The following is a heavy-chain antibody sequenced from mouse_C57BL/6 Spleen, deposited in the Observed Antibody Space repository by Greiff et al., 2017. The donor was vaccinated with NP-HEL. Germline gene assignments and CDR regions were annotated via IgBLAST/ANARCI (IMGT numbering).Heavy chain of an antibody. J-gene: IGHJ1*03. D-gene: IGHD1-1*01. Sequence: QVQLQQPGAELVKPGASVKMSCKASGYTFTSYWITWVKQRPGQGLEWIGDIYPGSGSTNYNEKFKSKATLTVDTSSGTAYMQLSSLTSEDSAVYYCARYYGSIWYFDVWGTGTTVTVSS. V-gene: IGHV1-55*01. CDR3: ARYYGSIWYFDV. CDR2: IYPGSGST. CDR1: GYTFTSYW.